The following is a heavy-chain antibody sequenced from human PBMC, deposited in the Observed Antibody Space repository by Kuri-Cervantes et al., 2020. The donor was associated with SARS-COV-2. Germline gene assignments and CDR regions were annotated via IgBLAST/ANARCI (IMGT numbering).Heavy chain of an antibody. J-gene: IGHJ4*02. V-gene: IGHV3-21*01. Sequence: GESLKISCAASGFTFSGYSMNWIRQAPGKGLEWVASIDSCSYYIYHADSVKGRLTISRDNAKTSLYLQMNSLKPEDTAVYYCAREEGGELGEAFDYWGQGALVTVSS. D-gene: IGHD7-27*01. CDR2: IDSCSYYI. CDR1: GFTFSGYS. CDR3: AREEGGELGEAFDY.